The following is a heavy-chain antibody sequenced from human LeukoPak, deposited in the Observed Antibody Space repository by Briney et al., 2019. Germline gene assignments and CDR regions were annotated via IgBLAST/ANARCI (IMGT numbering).Heavy chain of an antibody. CDR3: ARGSTYYDILTGYYLSQDAFDI. V-gene: IGHV1-18*01. J-gene: IGHJ3*02. CDR1: GYTFTSYG. CDR2: MSAYNGNT. Sequence: ASVKVSCKASGYTFTSYGISWVRQAPGQGLEWMGWMSAYNGNTNYAQKLQGRVTMTTDTSTSTAYMELRSLRSDDTAVYYCARGSTYYDILTGYYLSQDAFDIWGQGTMVTVSS. D-gene: IGHD3-9*01.